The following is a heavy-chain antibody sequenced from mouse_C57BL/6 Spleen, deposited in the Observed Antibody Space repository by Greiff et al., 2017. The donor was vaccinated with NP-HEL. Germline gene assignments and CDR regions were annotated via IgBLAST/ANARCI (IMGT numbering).Heavy chain of an antibody. Sequence: QVQLQQSGAELARPGASVKMPCKASGYTFTSYTMHWVKQRPGQGLEWIGYINPSSGYTKYNQKFKDKATLTVDKSSSTAYMQLSSLTSEDSAVYYCSYGNYEGGYAMDYWGQGTSVTVSS. D-gene: IGHD2-1*01. J-gene: IGHJ4*01. CDR3: SYGNYEGGYAMDY. CDR1: GYTFTSYT. V-gene: IGHV1-4*01. CDR2: INPSSGYT.